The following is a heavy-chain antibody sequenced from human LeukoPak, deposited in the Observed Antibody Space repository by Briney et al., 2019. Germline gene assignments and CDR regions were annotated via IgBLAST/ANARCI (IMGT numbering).Heavy chain of an antibody. V-gene: IGHV1-2*06. CDR1: GYTFTNYG. J-gene: IGHJ4*02. D-gene: IGHD6-19*01. CDR3: ARGPWSSGWSTDFDY. Sequence: ASVKVSCKASGYTFTNYGISWVRQAPGQGLEWMGRINPNSGGTNYAQKFQGRVTMTRDTSISTAYMELSRLRSDDTAVYYCARGPWSSGWSTDFDYWGQGTLVPVSS. CDR2: INPNSGGT.